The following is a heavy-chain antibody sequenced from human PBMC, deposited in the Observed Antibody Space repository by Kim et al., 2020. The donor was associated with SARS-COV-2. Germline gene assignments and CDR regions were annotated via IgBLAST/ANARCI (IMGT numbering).Heavy chain of an antibody. Sequence: SETLSLTCTVSGGSISSYYWSWIRQPPGKGLEWIGYIYYSGSTNYNPSLKSRVTISVDTSKNQFSLKLSSVTAADTAVYYCARGRLPNYYGSGMGGMDVWGQGTTVTVSS. V-gene: IGHV4-59*01. J-gene: IGHJ6*02. D-gene: IGHD3-10*01. CDR3: ARGRLPNYYGSGMGGMDV. CDR1: GGSISSYY. CDR2: IYYSGST.